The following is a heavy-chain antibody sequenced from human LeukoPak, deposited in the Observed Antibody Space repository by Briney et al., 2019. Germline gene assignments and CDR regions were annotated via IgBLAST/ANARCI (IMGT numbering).Heavy chain of an antibody. Sequence: PSETLSLTCTVSGGSISSSSYYWGWIRQPPGKGLEWIGSIYYSGSTYYNPSLKSRVTISVDTSKNQFSLKLSSVTAADTAVYYRAVEYCSSTSCYDYWGQGTLVTVSS. CDR3: AVEYCSSTSCYDY. J-gene: IGHJ4*02. CDR2: IYYSGST. D-gene: IGHD2-2*01. CDR1: GGSISSSSYY. V-gene: IGHV4-39*01.